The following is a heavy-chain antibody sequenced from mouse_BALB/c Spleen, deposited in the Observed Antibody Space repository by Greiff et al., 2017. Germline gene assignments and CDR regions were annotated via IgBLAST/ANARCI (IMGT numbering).Heavy chain of an antibody. CDR2: INSNGGST. V-gene: IGHV5-6-3*01. D-gene: IGHD1-1*01. CDR1: GFTFSSYG. CDR3: ARDYYYGSSYPFAY. J-gene: IGHJ3*01. Sequence: EVQRVESGGGLVQPGGSLKLSCAASGFTFSSYGMSWVRQTPDKRLELVATINSNGGSTYYPDSVKGRFTISRDNAKNTLYLQMSSLKSEDTAMYYCARDYYYGSSYPFAYWGQGTLVTVSA.